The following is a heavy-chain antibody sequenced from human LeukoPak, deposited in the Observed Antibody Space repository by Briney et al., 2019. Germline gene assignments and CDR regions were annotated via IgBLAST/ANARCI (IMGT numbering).Heavy chain of an antibody. J-gene: IGHJ6*03. CDR2: ISSSGSTI. CDR3: ARDPGLGCSGGSCYTTGYYYYYMDV. Sequence: GGSLRLSCAASGFTFSDYYMSWIRQAPGKGLEWVSYISSSGSTIYYADSVKGRFTISRDNAKNSLYLQMNSLRAEDTAVYYCARDPGLGCSGGSCYTTGYYYYYMDVWGKGTTVTVSS. D-gene: IGHD2-15*01. CDR1: GFTFSDYY. V-gene: IGHV3-11*04.